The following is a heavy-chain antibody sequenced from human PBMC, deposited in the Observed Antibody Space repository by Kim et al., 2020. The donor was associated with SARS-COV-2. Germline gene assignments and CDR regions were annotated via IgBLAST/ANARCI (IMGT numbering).Heavy chain of an antibody. D-gene: IGHD3-16*01. Sequence: NGNKTYSQKFQGRANFTTDTSASTAYMELSFLRAEDSAVYYCLGGFYFDYWGQGTLVTVSS. V-gene: IGHV1-3*01. J-gene: IGHJ4*02. CDR2: NGNK. CDR3: LGGFYFDY.